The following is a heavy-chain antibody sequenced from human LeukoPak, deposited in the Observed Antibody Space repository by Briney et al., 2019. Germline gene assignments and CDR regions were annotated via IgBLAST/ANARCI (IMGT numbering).Heavy chain of an antibody. J-gene: IGHJ6*03. CDR2: ISSSSSYI. D-gene: IGHD2-2*03. Sequence: PGGSLRLSCAASGFTFSSYSMNWVRQAPGKGLEWVSSISSSSSYIYYADSVKGRFTISRDNAKNSLYLQMNSLRAEDTAVYYCARGMDIVVVPAAPYYYYYYKDVWGKGTTVTVSS. CDR1: GFTFSSYS. V-gene: IGHV3-21*01. CDR3: ARGMDIVVVPAAPYYYYYYKDV.